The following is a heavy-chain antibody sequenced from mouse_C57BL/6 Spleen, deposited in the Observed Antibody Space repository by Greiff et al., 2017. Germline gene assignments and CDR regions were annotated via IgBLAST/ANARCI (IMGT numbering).Heavy chain of an antibody. CDR2: IDPSDSYT. J-gene: IGHJ2*01. V-gene: IGHV1-69*01. Sequence: QVQLQQSGAELVMPGASVKLSCKASGYTFTSYWMHWVKQRPGQGLEWIGEIDPSDSYTNYNQKFKGKSTLTVDKSSSTAYMQLSSLTSEDSAVYYCARWGYYYGSSSYYFDYWGQGTTLTVSS. CDR3: ARWGYYYGSSSYYFDY. CDR1: GYTFTSYW. D-gene: IGHD1-1*01.